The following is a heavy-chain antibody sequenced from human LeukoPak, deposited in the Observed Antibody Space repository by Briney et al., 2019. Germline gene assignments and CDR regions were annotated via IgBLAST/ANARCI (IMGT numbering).Heavy chain of an antibody. CDR3: ARVGCSSTSCLDY. J-gene: IGHJ4*02. CDR2: IIPIFGTA. CDR1: GGTFGSYA. D-gene: IGHD2-2*01. Sequence: ASVKVSCKASGGTFGSYAMSWVRQAPGQGLEWMGRIIPIFGTANYAQKFQGRVTITTDESTSTAYMELSSLRSEDTAVYYCARVGCSSTSCLDYWWQGTLVTVSS. V-gene: IGHV1-69*05.